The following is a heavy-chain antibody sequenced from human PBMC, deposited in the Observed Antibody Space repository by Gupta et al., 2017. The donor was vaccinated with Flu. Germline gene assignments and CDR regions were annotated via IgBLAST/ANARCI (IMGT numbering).Heavy chain of an antibody. CDR1: GFTLSSYA. CDR2: ISGSGGSM. Sequence: EVQLLESGGGLVQPGGSLRLSCAAPGFTLSSYAVSWVRQAPGKGLEWVSSISGSGGSMYYADSVKGRFNVSRDNSKNTVHLQMNSLRAEDAAVYYCARDRYNWNDAGRLDPWGQGTLVTVSS. D-gene: IGHD1-20*01. V-gene: IGHV3-23*01. J-gene: IGHJ5*02. CDR3: ARDRYNWNDAGRLDP.